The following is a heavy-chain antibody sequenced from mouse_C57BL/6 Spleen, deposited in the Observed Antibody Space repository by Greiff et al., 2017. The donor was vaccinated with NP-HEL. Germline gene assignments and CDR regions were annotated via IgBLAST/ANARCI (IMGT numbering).Heavy chain of an antibody. CDR3: ARITTVPGGFAY. CDR2: ISSGGSYT. Sequence: EVKLVESGGDLVKPGGSLKLSCAASGFTFSSYGMSWVRQTPDKRLEWVATISSGGSYTYYPDSVKGRFTISRDNAKNTLYLQMSSLKSEDTAMYYCARITTVPGGFAYWGQGTLVTVSA. J-gene: IGHJ3*01. V-gene: IGHV5-6*01. D-gene: IGHD1-1*01. CDR1: GFTFSSYG.